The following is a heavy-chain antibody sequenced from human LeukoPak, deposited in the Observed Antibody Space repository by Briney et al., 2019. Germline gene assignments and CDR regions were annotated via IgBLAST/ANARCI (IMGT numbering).Heavy chain of an antibody. CDR1: GVSISSGSYY. D-gene: IGHD6-13*01. V-gene: IGHV4-61*02. J-gene: IGHJ4*02. Sequence: PSETLSLTCTVSGVSISSGSYYWSWIRQPAGKGVEWIGRIYASGTTNYNPSLKSRVTMSVDTSKNQFSLNLSSVTAADTAVYYCARGGSSSSLNHFDYWGQGTLVTVSP. CDR2: IYASGTT. CDR3: ARGGSSSSLNHFDY.